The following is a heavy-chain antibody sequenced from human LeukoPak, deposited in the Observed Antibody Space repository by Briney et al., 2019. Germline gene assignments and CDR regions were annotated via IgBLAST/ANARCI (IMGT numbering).Heavy chain of an antibody. CDR2: INHSGST. J-gene: IGHJ4*02. CDR1: GGSFSGYY. CDR3: ARWEGGSYYDFDY. Sequence: SETLSRTCAGYGGSFSGYYWGWIRQPPGKGLEGIGEINHSGSTNYNPSLKSRVTISVDTSKNQFSLKLSSVTAANTAVYYCARWEGGSYYDFDYWGQGTLVTVSS. V-gene: IGHV4-34*01. D-gene: IGHD1-26*01.